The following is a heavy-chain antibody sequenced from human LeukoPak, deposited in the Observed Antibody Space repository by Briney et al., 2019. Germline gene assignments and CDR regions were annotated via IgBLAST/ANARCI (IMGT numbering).Heavy chain of an antibody. CDR2: MNPNSGNT. CDR3: ARGYYCSSTSCYLTYYYYYGMDV. Sequence: ASVKVSCKASGYTFTSYDINWVRQATGQGLEWMGWMNPNSGNTGYAQKFQGRVTMTRNTSISTAYMELSSLRSEDTAVYYCARGYYCSSTSCYLTYYYYYGMDVRGQGTTVTVSS. J-gene: IGHJ6*02. D-gene: IGHD2-2*01. CDR1: GYTFTSYD. V-gene: IGHV1-8*01.